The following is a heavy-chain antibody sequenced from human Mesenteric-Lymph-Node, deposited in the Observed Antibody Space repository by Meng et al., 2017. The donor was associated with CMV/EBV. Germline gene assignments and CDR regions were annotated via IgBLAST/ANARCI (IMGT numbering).Heavy chain of an antibody. J-gene: IGHJ5*02. V-gene: IGHV4-34*01. CDR3: ARVLKRSWSPAYNWFDP. CDR1: GGSFSGYY. Sequence: YGGSFSGYYWTWIRQPPGEGLEWIGEINDGGSSNYNPSLKSRVTLSVDTSKNQFSLKLHSVTAADTAMYYCARVLKRSWSPAYNWFDPWGQGTLVTVSS. D-gene: IGHD3-16*01. CDR2: INDGGSS.